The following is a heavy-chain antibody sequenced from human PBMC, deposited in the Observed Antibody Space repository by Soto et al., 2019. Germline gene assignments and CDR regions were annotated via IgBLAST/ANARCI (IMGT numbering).Heavy chain of an antibody. J-gene: IGHJ4*02. Sequence: PSETLSLTCAVYGGSFSGYYWSWIRQPPGKGLEWIGEINHSGSTNYNPSLKSRVTISVDTSKNQFSLKLSSVAAADTAVYYCARRVRYDSSGYYDPVFDYWGQGTLVTVSS. CDR3: ARRVRYDSSGYYDPVFDY. D-gene: IGHD3-22*01. CDR2: INHSGST. V-gene: IGHV4-34*01. CDR1: GGSFSGYY.